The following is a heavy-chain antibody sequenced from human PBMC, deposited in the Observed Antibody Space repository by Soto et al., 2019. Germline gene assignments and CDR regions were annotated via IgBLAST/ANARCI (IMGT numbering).Heavy chain of an antibody. CDR2: IKAGNGNT. CDR1: GYTFTNYV. D-gene: IGHD3-22*01. V-gene: IGHV1-3*01. J-gene: IGHJ1*01. Sequence: QVQLVQSGAEVKKPGASVKVSCKASGYTFTNYVIHWVRQAPGQRLEWMGWIKAGNGNTKYSQKFQGRVTITRDTSASTAYMELSSLRSEYTAVYYCARDTTYYYFSSGPGGFQHWGQGTLVTVSS. CDR3: ARDTTYYYFSSGPGGFQH.